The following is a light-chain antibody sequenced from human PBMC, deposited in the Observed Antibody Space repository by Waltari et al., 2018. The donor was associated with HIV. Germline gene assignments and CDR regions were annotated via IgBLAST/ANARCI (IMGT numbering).Light chain of an antibody. J-gene: IGLJ1*01. CDR1: SSNIGANFD. CDR2: GNS. V-gene: IGLV1-40*01. CDR3: QSFDNSLNGYV. Sequence: QSVLTQPPSLSGAPGQRVTISCTGSSSNIGANFDVHWSQVLPGTAPKLLIFGNSHRPSGVPDRFSGAKSGTSASLAITGLQPEDEAEYFGQSFDNSLNGYVFGTGTTVIVL.